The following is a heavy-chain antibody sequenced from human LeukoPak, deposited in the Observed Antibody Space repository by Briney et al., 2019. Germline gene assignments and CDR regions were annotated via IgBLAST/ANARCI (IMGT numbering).Heavy chain of an antibody. CDR2: ISAYNGNT. J-gene: IGHJ4*02. Sequence: ASVKVSCKASGYTFTSYGISWVRQAPGQGLEWMGWISAYNGNTNYAQKLQGRVTMTTDTSTSTAYMELRSLRSGDTAVYYCARDLITNLGDHYYGSGRSDYWGQGTLVTVSP. CDR3: ARDLITNLGDHYYGSGRSDY. D-gene: IGHD3-10*01. CDR1: GYTFTSYG. V-gene: IGHV1-18*01.